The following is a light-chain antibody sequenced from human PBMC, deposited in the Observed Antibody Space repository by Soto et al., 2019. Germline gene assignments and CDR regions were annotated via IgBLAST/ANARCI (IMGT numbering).Light chain of an antibody. J-gene: IGKJ2*01. V-gene: IGKV1-5*01. CDR3: QQFNTFSFT. Sequence: DIKMTQSPSTLSASVGDRVSITCRASQSINTWLAWYQQKPGKAPRLLIYDASNLETGVPSRFTGSGSGTEFTLTISSLQPDDFATYYCQQFNTFSFTFGQGTKLEIK. CDR2: DAS. CDR1: QSINTW.